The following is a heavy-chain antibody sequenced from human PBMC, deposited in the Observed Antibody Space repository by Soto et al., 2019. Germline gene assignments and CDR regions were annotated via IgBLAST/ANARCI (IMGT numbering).Heavy chain of an antibody. J-gene: IGHJ4*02. V-gene: IGHV1-3*01. Sequence: QVPLVQSGAEVKKPGASVKVSCKASGYTFTSYAMHWVRQAPGQRLEWMGWINAGNGNTKYSQKFQGRGTITRDTSASTAYMELSSLRSEDTAVYYCARGVGSGLSDYWGQGTLVTVSS. CDR3: ARGVGSGLSDY. CDR1: GYTFTSYA. CDR2: INAGNGNT. D-gene: IGHD1-26*01.